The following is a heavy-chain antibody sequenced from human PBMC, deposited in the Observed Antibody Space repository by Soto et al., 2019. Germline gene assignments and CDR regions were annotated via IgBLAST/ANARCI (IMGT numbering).Heavy chain of an antibody. V-gene: IGHV1-69*12. CDR1: GGIFSSYA. J-gene: IGHJ6*02. CDR3: RHYFYGMDV. Sequence: QVQLVQSGAEVKRPGSSVKVSCKASGGIFSSYAVTWVRQAPGQGLEWMGGIIPIFATENYAQKFQGRVTITADESTSTAYMGLSSLRSEDTAVYYCRHYFYGMDVWGQGTTVTVSS. CDR2: IIPIFATE.